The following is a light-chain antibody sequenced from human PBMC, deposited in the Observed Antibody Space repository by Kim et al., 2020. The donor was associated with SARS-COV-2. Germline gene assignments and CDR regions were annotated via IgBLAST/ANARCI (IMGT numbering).Light chain of an antibody. J-gene: IGKJ3*01. CDR1: QSVLYTSNNNNY. Sequence: DIVMTQSPDSLAVSLGERATINCKSSQSVLYTSNNNNYLAWYQQKPGQPPKLLVYWASTRESGVPDRFSGSGSGTDFTLTISSLQAEDVAVYYCHQYYTTPPTFGPGTKVDIK. V-gene: IGKV4-1*01. CDR3: HQYYTTPPT. CDR2: WAS.